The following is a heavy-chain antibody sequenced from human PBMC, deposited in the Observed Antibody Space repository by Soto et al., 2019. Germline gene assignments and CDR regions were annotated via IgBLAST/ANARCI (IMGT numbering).Heavy chain of an antibody. CDR2: FVPIFGTA. V-gene: IGHV1-69*01. J-gene: IGHJ5*02. Sequence: QVQLVQSGAEVKKPGSSVKVSCKASGGTFSSYAISWVRQAPGQGLEWVGGFVPIFGTANYAQKFQGRVTSTADESTCTAYIELRSLRSEDTGVYYCARDAASGSYSVWFDPWGQGTPVTV. CDR3: ARDAASGSYSVWFDP. D-gene: IGHD1-26*01. CDR1: GGTFSSYA.